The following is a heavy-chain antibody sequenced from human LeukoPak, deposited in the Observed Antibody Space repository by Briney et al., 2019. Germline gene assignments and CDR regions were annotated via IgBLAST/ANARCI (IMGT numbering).Heavy chain of an antibody. CDR3: ARLRGGYSSGDLDY. D-gene: IGHD6-19*01. Sequence: GESLKISCKGFGYSFTTYWIAWVRQMPGKGLEWMGIIYPGDSETRYSPSFQGQVTISADKSIRTAYLQWSSLKASDTAMYFCARLRGGYSSGDLDYWGQGALVTVSS. CDR2: IYPGDSET. J-gene: IGHJ4*02. V-gene: IGHV5-51*01. CDR1: GYSFTTYW.